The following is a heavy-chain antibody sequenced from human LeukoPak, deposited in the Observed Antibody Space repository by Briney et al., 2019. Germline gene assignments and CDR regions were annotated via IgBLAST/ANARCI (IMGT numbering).Heavy chain of an antibody. CDR3: ARGKGYMGYYYYGMDV. J-gene: IGHJ6*02. CDR2: IYTSGST. CDR1: GGSISSYY. D-gene: IGHD5-24*01. Sequence: PSETLSLTCTVSGGSISSYYWSWIRQPAGKGLEWIGRIYTSGSTNYNPSLKSRVTMSVDTSKNQFSLKLSSVTAADTAVYYCARGKGYMGYYYYGMDVWGQGTTVTVSS. V-gene: IGHV4-4*07.